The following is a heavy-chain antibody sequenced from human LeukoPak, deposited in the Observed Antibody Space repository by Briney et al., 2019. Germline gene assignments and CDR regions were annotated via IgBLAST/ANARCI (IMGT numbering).Heavy chain of an antibody. CDR3: ARDGVAAAGTFFDY. D-gene: IGHD6-13*01. J-gene: IGHJ4*02. CDR1: GFTFSSYG. CDR2: IWYDGSNK. V-gene: IGHV3-33*01. Sequence: GGSLRLSCAASGFTFSSYGMHWVRQAPGKGLEWVAVIWYDGSNKYYADSVKGRFTISRDNSKNMLYLQMNSLRAEDTAVYYCARDGVAAAGTFFDYWGQGTLVTVSS.